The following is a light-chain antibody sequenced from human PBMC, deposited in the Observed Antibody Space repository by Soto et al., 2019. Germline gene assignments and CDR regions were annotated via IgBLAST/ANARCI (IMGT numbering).Light chain of an antibody. Sequence: DIVMTQSPDSLTVSLGERATINCKSSQSVSYTSGGKNYLAWYQQKPGQPPQLLISWASTRESGVPDRFSGSGSGTDFTLTIISLQAEDVAVYYCQQYYSNSYTFGQGTKLEIK. J-gene: IGKJ2*01. CDR2: WAS. CDR1: QSVSYTSGGKNY. V-gene: IGKV4-1*01. CDR3: QQYYSNSYT.